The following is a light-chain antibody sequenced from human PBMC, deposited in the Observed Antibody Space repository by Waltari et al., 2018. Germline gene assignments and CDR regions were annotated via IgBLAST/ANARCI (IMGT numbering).Light chain of an antibody. CDR1: QSISDY. CDR3: QQSSSAPYT. J-gene: IGKJ2*01. CDR2: GVT. Sequence: DIQMTQSPSSLSASVGDRVTISCRASQSISDYLNWYQQIPGKAPTLLIYGVTNLQSGVPSMFRDSGSGTDFTLTITSLQREDFATYYCQQSSSAPYTFGQGTKVEVK. V-gene: IGKV1-39*01.